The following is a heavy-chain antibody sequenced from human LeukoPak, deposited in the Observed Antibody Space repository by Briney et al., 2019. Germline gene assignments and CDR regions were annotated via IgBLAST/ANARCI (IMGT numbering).Heavy chain of an antibody. CDR1: GFTVISSY. V-gene: IGHV3-66*01. D-gene: IGHD3-22*01. CDR3: ARLGYYYDGTGYYYLSY. CDR2: IYSGSST. Sequence: GGSLGLSCAASGFTVISSYMSWVRQSPGKGLDWVAAIYSGSSTYYAGSVKGRFTISRDSSRNTLYLQMNSLRAEDTAVYYCARLGYYYDGTGYYYLSYWGQGTLVTVSS. J-gene: IGHJ4*02.